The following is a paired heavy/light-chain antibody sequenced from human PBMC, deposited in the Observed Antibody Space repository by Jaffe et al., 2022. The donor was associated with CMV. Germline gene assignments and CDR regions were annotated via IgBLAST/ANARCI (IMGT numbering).Light chain of an antibody. V-gene: IGKV4-1*01. Sequence: DIVMTQSPDSLAVPLGERATINCKSSQSLLYSSNNKNYLAWYQQKPGQPPKLLISWASTRASGVPDRFSGSGSGTDFTLTISSLRAEDVAIYYCHQYYNTRSFGQGTKLEIK. CDR3: HQYYNTRS. J-gene: IGKJ2*03. CDR2: WAS. CDR1: QSLLYSSNNKNY.
Heavy chain of an antibody. D-gene: IGHD1-7*01. CDR2: IDPSDSYT. CDR3: ASHPLQNYEDYYYYMDV. Sequence: EVHLVQSGAEVKKPGEALRISCKDSGNNFTSNWISWVRQMPGKGLEWMGRIDPSDSYTNYNPSFRGHVTISADKSINTAYLQWSSLRASDTAVYYCASHPLQNYEDYYYYMDVWGTGTTVIVSS. V-gene: IGHV5-10-1*03. CDR1: GNNFTSNW. J-gene: IGHJ6*03.